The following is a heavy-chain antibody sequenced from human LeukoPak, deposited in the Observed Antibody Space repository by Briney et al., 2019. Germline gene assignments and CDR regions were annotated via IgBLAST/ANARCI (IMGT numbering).Heavy chain of an antibody. CDR2: IWYDGSNK. CDR1: GFTFSSYG. Sequence: PGGSLRLSCAASGFTFSSYGMHWVRQAPGKGLEWVAVIWYDGSNKYYADSVKGRFTISRDNSKNTLYLQMNSLRAEDTAVHYCARSGGIAARLYYFDYWGQGTLVTVSS. V-gene: IGHV3-33*08. J-gene: IGHJ4*02. CDR3: ARSGGIAARLYYFDY. D-gene: IGHD6-6*01.